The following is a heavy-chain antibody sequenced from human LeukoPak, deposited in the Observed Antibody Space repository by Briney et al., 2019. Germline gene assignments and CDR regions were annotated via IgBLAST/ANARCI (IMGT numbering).Heavy chain of an antibody. CDR3: ATLWFGELDAFDI. CDR2: INPNSGGT. D-gene: IGHD3-10*01. J-gene: IGHJ3*02. CDR1: GYTFTGYY. Sequence: ASMKVSCKASGYTFTGYYMHWVRQAPGHGLESMGRINPNSGGTNYAHKFQGRVTMTRDTSISTAYMELSRLRSDDTAVYYCATLWFGELDAFDIWGQGTMVTVSS. V-gene: IGHV1-2*06.